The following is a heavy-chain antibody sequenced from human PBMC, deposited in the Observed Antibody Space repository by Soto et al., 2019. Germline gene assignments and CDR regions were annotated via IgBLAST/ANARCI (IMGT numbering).Heavy chain of an antibody. CDR3: ARDGYCSGGSCYSVPVFDY. CDR2: IWYDGSKK. D-gene: IGHD2-15*01. V-gene: IGHV3-33*01. CDR1: GFTFSSYG. J-gene: IGHJ4*02. Sequence: PGVSLRLSCAPSGFTFSSYGMHRVRQAPGKGLEWVAVIWYDGSKKYYADSVKGRFTISRDNSKNTLYLQMNSLRAEDTAVYYCARDGYCSGGSCYSVPVFDYWGQGT.